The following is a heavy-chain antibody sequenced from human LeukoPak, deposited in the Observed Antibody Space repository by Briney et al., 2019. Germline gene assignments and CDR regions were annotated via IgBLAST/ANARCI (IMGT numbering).Heavy chain of an antibody. CDR1: GFTFSSYS. CDR2: ISSSSSTI. CDR3: AREDYSYGYHYYYGMDV. V-gene: IGHV3-48*02. J-gene: IGHJ6*02. D-gene: IGHD5-18*01. Sequence: GGSLRLSCAASGFTFSSYSMNWVRQAPGKGLEWVSYISSSSSTIYYADSVKGRFTISRDNAKNSLYLQMNSLRDEDTAVYYCAREDYSYGYHYYYGMDVWGQGTTVTVSS.